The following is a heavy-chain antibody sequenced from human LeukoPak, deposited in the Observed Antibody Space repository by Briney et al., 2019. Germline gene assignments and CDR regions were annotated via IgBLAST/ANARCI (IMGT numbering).Heavy chain of an antibody. CDR3: ARVRVGLDY. J-gene: IGHJ4*02. V-gene: IGHV3-30-3*01. Sequence: PGGSLRLSCAASGFTFSSYAMHWVRQAPGKGLEWVAVISYDGSNKYYADSVKGRFTISRDNSKNTLYLQMNSLRAEDTAAYYCARVRVGLDYWGQGTLVTVSS. D-gene: IGHD3-10*01. CDR2: ISYDGSNK. CDR1: GFTFSSYA.